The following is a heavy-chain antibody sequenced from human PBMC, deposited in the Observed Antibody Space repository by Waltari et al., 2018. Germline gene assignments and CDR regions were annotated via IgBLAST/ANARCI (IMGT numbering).Heavy chain of an antibody. Sequence: EVQLVESGGGLVQPGGSLRLSCAASGFTFSSYEMNWVRQAPGKGVVWVSYISSSGSTIYYADSVKGRFTISRDNSKNTLDLQVNSLRSDDTAVYFCARGRGFIIDTWGHGTLVTVSS. D-gene: IGHD3-10*01. J-gene: IGHJ5*01. CDR2: ISSSGSTI. V-gene: IGHV3-48*03. CDR3: ARGRGFIIDT. CDR1: GFTFSSYE.